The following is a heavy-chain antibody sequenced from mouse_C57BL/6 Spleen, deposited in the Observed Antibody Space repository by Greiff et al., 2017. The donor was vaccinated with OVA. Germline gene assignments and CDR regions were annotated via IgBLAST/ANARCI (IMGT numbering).Heavy chain of an antibody. V-gene: IGHV1-47*01. D-gene: IGHD2-3*01. J-gene: IGHJ1*03. CDR1: GYTFTTYP. CDR2: FHPYNDDT. Sequence: QVQLKESGAELVKPGASVKMSCKASGYTFTTYPIEWMKQNHGKSLEWIGNFHPYNDDTKYNEKFKGKATLTVEKSSSTVYLELSRLTSDDSAVYYCARRTYDGFWYFDVWGTGTTVTVSS. CDR3: ARRTYDGFWYFDV.